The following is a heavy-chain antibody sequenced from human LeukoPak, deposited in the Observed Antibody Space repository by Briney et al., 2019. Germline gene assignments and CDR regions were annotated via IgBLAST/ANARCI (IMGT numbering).Heavy chain of an antibody. CDR1: GGSISSGGYY. Sequence: SETLSLTCTVSGGSISSGGYYWSWIRQHPGKGLEWIGYIYYSGSTNYNPSLKSRVTISVDTSKNQFSLKLSSVTAADTAVCYCARDRRRYCSGGSCYSGYYYYMDVWGKGTTVTVSS. D-gene: IGHD2-15*01. V-gene: IGHV4-61*08. J-gene: IGHJ6*03. CDR2: IYYSGST. CDR3: ARDRRRYCSGGSCYSGYYYYMDV.